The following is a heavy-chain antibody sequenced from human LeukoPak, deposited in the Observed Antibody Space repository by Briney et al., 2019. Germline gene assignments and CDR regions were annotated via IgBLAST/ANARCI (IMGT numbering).Heavy chain of an antibody. D-gene: IGHD3-3*01. V-gene: IGHV3-48*03. CDR1: GFTFSSYE. Sequence: ARGSLRLSCAASGFTFSSYEMNWVRQAPGKGLEWVSYISSSGSTIYYADSVKGRFTISRDNAKNSLYLQMNSLRAEDTAVYYCARGPPISGNFWRGKNHPPDYWGQGTLVTVSS. CDR2: ISSSGSTI. CDR3: ARGPPISGNFWRGKNHPPDY. J-gene: IGHJ4*02.